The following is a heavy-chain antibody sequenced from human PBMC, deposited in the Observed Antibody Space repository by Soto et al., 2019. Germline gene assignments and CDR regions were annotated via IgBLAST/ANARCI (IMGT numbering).Heavy chain of an antibody. D-gene: IGHD3-16*01. CDR3: AGRLTTAASLDY. J-gene: IGHJ4*02. CDR2: VHGGGST. V-gene: IGHV3-53*01. Sequence: VQLVESGGGLIQPGGSLRLSCAASGFTVSNNHMTLVRQAAGKGLELVSVVHGGGSTSYADSVKGRFTISGDNSTNTLYLQMDRRSAEDTAIYYCAGRLTTAASLDYWGRGTLVTVSS. CDR1: GFTVSNNH.